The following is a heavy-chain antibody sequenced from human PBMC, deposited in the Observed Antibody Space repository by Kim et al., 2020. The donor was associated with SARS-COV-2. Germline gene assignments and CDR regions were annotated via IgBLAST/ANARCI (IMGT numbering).Heavy chain of an antibody. CDR3: VRDTSPGGADV. CDR2: FNLDIIRT. V-gene: IGHV3-9*02. CDR1: GFTSNIYA. J-gene: IGHJ6*02. Sequence: GGSLRLSCAASGFTSNIYAMHWVRQVPGKDLEWVAGFNLDIIRTGYSDSVRGRFTIFSDNAKNSLYLQMNSLRVDDTALYFCVRDTSPGGADVWGQGTTVTVSS. D-gene: IGHD3-16*01.